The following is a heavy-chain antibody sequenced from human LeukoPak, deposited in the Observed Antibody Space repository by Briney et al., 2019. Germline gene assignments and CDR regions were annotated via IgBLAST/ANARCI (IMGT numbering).Heavy chain of an antibody. V-gene: IGHV1-3*01. Sequence: ASVTVSCKVSGYTLTELSMHWVRQAPGQRLEWMGWINAGNGNTKYSQKFQGRVTITRDTSASTAYMELSSLRSEDTAVYYCARGGQWLVRGFDAFDIWGQGTMVTVSS. J-gene: IGHJ3*02. D-gene: IGHD6-19*01. CDR3: ARGGQWLVRGFDAFDI. CDR2: INAGNGNT. CDR1: GYTLTELS.